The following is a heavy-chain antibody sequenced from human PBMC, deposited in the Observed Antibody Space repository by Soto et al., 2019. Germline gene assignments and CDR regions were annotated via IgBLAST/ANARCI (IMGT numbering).Heavy chain of an antibody. Sequence: GGSLRLSCAASGFTFSSHSMNWVRQAPGKGLEWVSSISSSSSYIYYADSVKGRFTISRDNAKNSLYLQMNSLRAEDTAVYYCARDPPYCSGGSCPYGMDVWGQGTTVTVSS. CDR1: GFTFSSHS. D-gene: IGHD2-15*01. V-gene: IGHV3-21*01. CDR3: ARDPPYCSGGSCPYGMDV. J-gene: IGHJ6*02. CDR2: ISSSSSYI.